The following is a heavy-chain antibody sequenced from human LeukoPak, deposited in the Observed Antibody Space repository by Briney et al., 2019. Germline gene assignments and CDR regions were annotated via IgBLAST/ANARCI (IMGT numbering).Heavy chain of an antibody. D-gene: IGHD2-15*01. V-gene: IGHV4-59*01. CDR3: VRLRWELLAPYFDH. CDR2: IYHSGST. Sequence: PSETLSLTCSVSTDSRNTYYWSWIRQSPGKGLEWIGHIYHSGSTDYNPSFKSRVTISIDMSKKEFSLKLTSVTVADTAMYYCVRLRWELLAPYFDHWGQGVFVIVSS. CDR1: TDSRNTYY. J-gene: IGHJ4*02.